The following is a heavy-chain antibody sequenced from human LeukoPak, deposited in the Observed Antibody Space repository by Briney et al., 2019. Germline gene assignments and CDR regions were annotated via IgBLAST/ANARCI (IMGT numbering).Heavy chain of an antibody. Sequence: QSGGSLRLSCAASGFTFSSYAMSWVRQAPGKGLEWVSAISGSGGSTYYADSVKGRFTISRDNSKNTLYLQMNSLRAEDTAVYYCAKDQQWLVPFNYDYWGQGTLVTVSS. J-gene: IGHJ4*02. CDR1: GFTFSSYA. V-gene: IGHV3-23*01. D-gene: IGHD6-19*01. CDR2: ISGSGGST. CDR3: AKDQQWLVPFNYDY.